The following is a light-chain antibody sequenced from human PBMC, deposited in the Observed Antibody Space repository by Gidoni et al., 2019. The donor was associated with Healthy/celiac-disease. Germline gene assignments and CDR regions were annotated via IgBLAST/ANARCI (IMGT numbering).Light chain of an antibody. J-gene: IGLJ2*01. Sequence: KCMLTQPHSGTEYPGKTVTISCTGSRGSIASNYVQWYQQRPGSAPPTLIYADNHSPSAVPARFSGSIDSSSTSSSLTISGLKTADDADYYCPSYVSSTHVVFGGGTKLTVL. V-gene: IGLV6-57*02. CDR2: ADN. CDR1: RGSIASNY. CDR3: PSYVSSTHVV.